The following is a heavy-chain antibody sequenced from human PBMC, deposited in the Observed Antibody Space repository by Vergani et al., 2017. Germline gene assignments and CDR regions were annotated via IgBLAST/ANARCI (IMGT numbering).Heavy chain of an antibody. Sequence: QVQLQESGPGLVKPSETLTLTCDVSDSSIMTNPYWGWFRQSPGKGLEWIGCIHHSGDTHYNSSLKSRVSISIVSSSKFTLSLTSVTAADAAIYNCARHRVSGCFFPSSYFYGMDVWGDGTTVTVSS. J-gene: IGHJ6*04. V-gene: IGHV4-38-2*01. CDR1: DSSIMTNPY. D-gene: IGHD3-10*01. CDR2: IHHSGDT. CDR3: ARHRVSGCFFPSSYFYGMDV.